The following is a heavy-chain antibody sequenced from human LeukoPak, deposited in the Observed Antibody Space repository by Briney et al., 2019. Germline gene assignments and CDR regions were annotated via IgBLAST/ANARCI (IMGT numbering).Heavy chain of an antibody. Sequence: RSSETLSLTCAVSGGSISSGGYSWSWIRQPPGKGLEWIGYIYHSGSTYYNPSLKSRVTISVDRSKDQFSLKLSSVTAADTAVYYCAGALGAAACWFDPWGQGTLVTVSS. CDR3: AGALGAAACWFDP. CDR2: IYHSGST. V-gene: IGHV4-30-2*01. D-gene: IGHD2-2*01. J-gene: IGHJ5*02. CDR1: GGSISSGGYS.